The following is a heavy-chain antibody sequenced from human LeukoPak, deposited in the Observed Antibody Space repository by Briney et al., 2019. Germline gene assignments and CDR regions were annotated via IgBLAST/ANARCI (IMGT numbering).Heavy chain of an antibody. V-gene: IGHV3-30*02. CDR1: GFTFTSYG. Sequence: PGGSLRLSCAASGFTFTSYGMHWVRQAPGKGLEWVAFIRYDGSIKYFADSVKGRFTISRDDSKNTLYLQMNSLRAEGTAVYYCAKGVAVAGPRDFDYWGQGTLVTVSS. J-gene: IGHJ4*02. CDR3: AKGVAVAGPRDFDY. CDR2: IRYDGSIK. D-gene: IGHD6-19*01.